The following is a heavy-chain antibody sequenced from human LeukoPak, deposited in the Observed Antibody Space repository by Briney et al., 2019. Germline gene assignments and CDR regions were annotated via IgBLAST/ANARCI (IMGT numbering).Heavy chain of an antibody. J-gene: IGHJ4*02. Sequence: HGESLKISCKISGYILTKNWIGWVRQVPGKGLEWMGLIYPGNSDNKYSPSFQGQVTFSVDKSISTAYLQWSSLKASDTAMYYCARFGYTSSLYYWGQGTLVTVSS. CDR3: ARFGYTSSLYY. CDR1: GYILTKNW. V-gene: IGHV5-51*01. CDR2: IYPGNSDN. D-gene: IGHD6-13*01.